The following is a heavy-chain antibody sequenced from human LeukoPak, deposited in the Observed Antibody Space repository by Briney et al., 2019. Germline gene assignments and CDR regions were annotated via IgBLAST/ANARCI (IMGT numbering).Heavy chain of an antibody. CDR3: ARDDCSGGSCFSKDASDL. Sequence: PGGSLRLSCVGSGFTFSSYEMNWVRQAPGKRLEWISYISTSGGTMYYADSVKGRFAISRDNAKNSLYLQLNSLRAEDTAVYFCARDDCSGGSCFSKDASDLWGQGTMVTVS. D-gene: IGHD2-15*01. CDR1: GFTFSSYE. CDR2: ISTSGGTM. J-gene: IGHJ3*01. V-gene: IGHV3-48*03.